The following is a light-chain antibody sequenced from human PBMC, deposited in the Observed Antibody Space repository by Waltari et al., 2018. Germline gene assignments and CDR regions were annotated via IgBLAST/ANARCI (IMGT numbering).Light chain of an antibody. J-gene: IGKJ1*01. CDR2: GAS. CDR1: QSLSSN. Sequence: EIVMTQSPDTLSVSPGERATLSCRASQSLSSNLAWYQQKPGQAPRLLIYGASTRAAGIPARFSGSGSVTEFTLTISSLQSEDFAVYYCQQYNNWPPWTFGQGTKVEIK. CDR3: QQYNNWPPWT. V-gene: IGKV3-15*01.